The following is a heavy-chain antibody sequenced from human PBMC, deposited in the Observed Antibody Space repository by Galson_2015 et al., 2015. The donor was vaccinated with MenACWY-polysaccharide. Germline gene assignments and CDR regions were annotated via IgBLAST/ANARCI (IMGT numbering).Heavy chain of an antibody. Sequence: QSGAEVKKPGESLQISCTGSGYSFSNYWIGWARQMPGKGLEWMGIIYPGDSDTRYSPSFQGQDSISADKSISTVYLQWSSLKASDPAIYYWARHGSRSWDSWCDPWGQGTLVIVSS. CDR2: IYPGDSDT. D-gene: IGHD6-13*01. CDR1: GYSFSNYW. CDR3: ARHGSRSWDSWCDP. J-gene: IGHJ5*02. V-gene: IGHV5-51*01.